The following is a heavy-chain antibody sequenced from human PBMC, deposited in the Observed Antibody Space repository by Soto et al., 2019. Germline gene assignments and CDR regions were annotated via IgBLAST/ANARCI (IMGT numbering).Heavy chain of an antibody. Sequence: GGSLRLSCAASGFTFSSYAMSWVRQAPGKGLEWVSAISGSGGSTYYADSVKGRFTITRDNSKNTLYLQMNSLRAEDTVVYDWAKAGDEYQLLRPFYYYYYMDVWGKGTTVTVSS. CDR2: ISGSGGST. J-gene: IGHJ6*03. D-gene: IGHD2-2*01. CDR3: AKAGDEYQLLRPFYYYYYMDV. V-gene: IGHV3-23*01. CDR1: GFTFSSYA.